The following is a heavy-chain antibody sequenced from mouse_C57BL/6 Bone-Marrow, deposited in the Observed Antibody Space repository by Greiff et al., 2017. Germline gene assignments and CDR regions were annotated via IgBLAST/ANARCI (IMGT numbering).Heavy chain of an antibody. CDR1: GFTFTSYW. V-gene: IGHV1-64*01. J-gene: IGHJ4*01. D-gene: IGHD1-1*01. Sequence: QVQLQQPGAELVKPGASVKLSCKASGFTFTSYWMHWVKQRPGQGLEWIGMIHPNSGSTNYNEKFKSKATLTVDKSSSTAYMQLSSLTSEDSAVYYCARPYGPYAMDYWGQGTSVTVSS. CDR2: IHPNSGST. CDR3: ARPYGPYAMDY.